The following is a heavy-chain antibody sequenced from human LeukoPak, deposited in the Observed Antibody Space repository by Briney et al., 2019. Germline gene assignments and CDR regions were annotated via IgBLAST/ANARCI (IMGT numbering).Heavy chain of an antibody. V-gene: IGHV1-69*04. CDR3: ARASGSKLPIDY. CDR2: IIPILGIA. Sequence: GASAKVSCKASGGTFSSYAISWVRQAPGQGPEWMGRIIPILGIANYAQKFQGRVTITADKSTSTAYMELSSLRSEDTAVYYCARASGSKLPIDYWGQGILVTVSS. J-gene: IGHJ4*02. CDR1: GGTFSSYA. D-gene: IGHD1-26*01.